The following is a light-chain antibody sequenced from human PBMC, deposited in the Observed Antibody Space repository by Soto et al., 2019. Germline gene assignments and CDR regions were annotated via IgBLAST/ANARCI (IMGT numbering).Light chain of an antibody. J-gene: IGKJ3*01. CDR3: QQYDASPLT. Sequence: EIVLTQSPSTLSLSLGEGVTLPCRASQSVSSYLAWYQQKPGQAPRLLIYDASNRATGIPARFSGSGSGTDFALTISRLEPEDFALYYCQQYDASPLTFGPGTKVDIK. CDR2: DAS. CDR1: QSVSSY. V-gene: IGKV3-11*01.